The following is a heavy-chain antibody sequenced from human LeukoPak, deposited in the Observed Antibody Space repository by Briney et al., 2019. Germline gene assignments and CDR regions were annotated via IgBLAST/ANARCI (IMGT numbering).Heavy chain of an antibody. D-gene: IGHD6-19*01. CDR3: ARRVVAGTTVDF. Sequence: PSETLSLTCTVSGGSISSPNSYWGWIRQPPGKGLEWIGSIFYDGTTYYNPSLKSRVTISVDTSKSQFSLTLGSVTAADTAVYYCARRVVAGTTVDFWGQGNLVTVSS. CDR2: IFYDGTT. CDR1: GGSISSPNSY. V-gene: IGHV4-39*01. J-gene: IGHJ4*02.